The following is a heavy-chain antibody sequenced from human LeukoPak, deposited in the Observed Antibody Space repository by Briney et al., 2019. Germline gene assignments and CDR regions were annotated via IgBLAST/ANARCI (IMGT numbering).Heavy chain of an antibody. Sequence: GGSLRLSCAASGFTFDDYTMHWVRQAPGKGLEWVSLISWDGGSTYYADSVKGRFTISRDNSKNSLYLQMNSLRTEDTALYYCAKDILGDFWSGPDYWGQGTLVTVSS. CDR1: GFTFDDYT. CDR3: AKDILGDFWSGPDY. J-gene: IGHJ4*02. D-gene: IGHD3-3*01. CDR2: ISWDGGST. V-gene: IGHV3-43*01.